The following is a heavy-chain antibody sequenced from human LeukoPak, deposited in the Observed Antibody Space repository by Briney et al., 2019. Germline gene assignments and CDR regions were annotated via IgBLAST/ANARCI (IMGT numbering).Heavy chain of an antibody. D-gene: IGHD5-12*01. CDR1: GYTFTNNY. V-gene: IGHV1-46*01. J-gene: IGHJ5*02. CDR2: INPSGDNT. Sequence: ASVKVSCKASGYTFTNNYMHWVRQAPGQGLEWMGIINPSGDNTWYAQKFQGRVTMTRDMATSTDYLEVSSLRSEDTAVYYCARDNSVGDSAWWFDPWGQGTLVTVSS. CDR3: ARDNSVGDSAWWFDP.